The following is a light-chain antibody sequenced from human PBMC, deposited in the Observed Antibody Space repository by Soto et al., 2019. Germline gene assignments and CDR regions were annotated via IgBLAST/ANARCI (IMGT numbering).Light chain of an antibody. Sequence: DIQLTQSPSFLSASIGDRITITCRASQGIGSHLAWYQQKPGEAPKLLIYESSTVQSGVPPRFSGSGSGTEFTLTISNLQLEDFATYYCLHLDTYPLIFGQGTRLEIK. V-gene: IGKV1-9*01. CDR2: ESS. CDR1: QGIGSH. CDR3: LHLDTYPLI. J-gene: IGKJ5*01.